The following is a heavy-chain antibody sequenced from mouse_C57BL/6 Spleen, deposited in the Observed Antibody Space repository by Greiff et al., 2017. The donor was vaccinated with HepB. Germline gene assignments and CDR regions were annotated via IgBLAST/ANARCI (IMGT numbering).Heavy chain of an antibody. CDR1: GYSITSDY. Sequence: VQLQQSGPGLAKPSQTLSLTCSVTGYSITSDYWNWIRKFPGNKLEYMGYISYSGSTYYNPSLKSRISITRDTSKNQYYLQLNSVTTEDTATYYCARFLLFITTVVGRTWFAYWGQGTLVTVSA. J-gene: IGHJ3*01. CDR3: ARFLLFITTVVGRTWFAY. CDR2: ISYSGST. V-gene: IGHV3-8*01. D-gene: IGHD1-1*01.